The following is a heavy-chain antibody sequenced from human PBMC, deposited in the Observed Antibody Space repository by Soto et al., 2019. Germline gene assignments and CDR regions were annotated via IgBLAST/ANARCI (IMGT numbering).Heavy chain of an antibody. CDR2: LNAGNDNT. Sequence: QVQLVQSGAEVKKPGASVKVSCKASGYTFTTYVMHWVRQAPGQRLEWMGWLNAGNDNTEYSQKLQGRVNITRDTSASTVYMELSSLSSEDTAVYYCARFEQNYYGMDVWGQGTTGTVSS. D-gene: IGHD3-9*01. J-gene: IGHJ6*02. CDR3: ARFEQNYYGMDV. V-gene: IGHV1-3*01. CDR1: GYTFTTYV.